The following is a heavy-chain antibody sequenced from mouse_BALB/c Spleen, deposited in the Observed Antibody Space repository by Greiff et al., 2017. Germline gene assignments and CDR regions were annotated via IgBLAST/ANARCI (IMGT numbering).Heavy chain of an antibody. CDR3: TRSGRYDGSDY. D-gene: IGHD2-14*01. V-gene: IGHV1S81*02. Sequence: QVQLQQSGAELVKPGASVKLSCKASGYTFTSYYMYWVKQRPGQGLEWIGEINPSNGGTNFNEKFKSKATLTVDKSSSTAYMQLSSLTSEDSAVYYCTRSGRYDGSDYWGQGTSVTVSS. CDR2: INPSNGGT. CDR1: GYTFTSYY. J-gene: IGHJ4*01.